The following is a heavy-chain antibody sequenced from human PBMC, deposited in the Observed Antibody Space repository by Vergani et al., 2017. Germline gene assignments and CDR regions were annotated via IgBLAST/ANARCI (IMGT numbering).Heavy chain of an antibody. CDR2: IYSGGSST. Sequence: EVQLLESGGGLIQPGGSLRLSCAASGFTFSSYAMSWVRQAPGKGLEWVSVIYSGGSSTYYADSVKGRFTISRDNSKNTLYLQMNSLRAEDTAVYYCAKAGEEYCSSTSCYKYYYYYMDVWGKGTTVTVSS. D-gene: IGHD2-2*02. J-gene: IGHJ6*03. CDR1: GFTFSSYA. V-gene: IGHV3-23*03. CDR3: AKAGEEYCSSTSCYKYYYYYMDV.